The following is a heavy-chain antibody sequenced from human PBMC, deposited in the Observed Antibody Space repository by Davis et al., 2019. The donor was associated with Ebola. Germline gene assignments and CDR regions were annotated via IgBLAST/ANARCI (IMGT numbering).Heavy chain of an antibody. J-gene: IGHJ4*02. CDR1: GGSTTSSNW. V-gene: IGHV4-4*02. Sequence: PSEILSPTCAVPGGSTTSSNWWSWVRQPPGKGLEWIGEIYHGGSTNYNPSPKSRVTISVDKSKNQFSLKLSSGTAADAAVDYCARGATMVQGAIDYWGQGTLVTVSS. CDR2: IYHGGST. CDR3: ARGATMVQGAIDY. D-gene: IGHD3-10*01.